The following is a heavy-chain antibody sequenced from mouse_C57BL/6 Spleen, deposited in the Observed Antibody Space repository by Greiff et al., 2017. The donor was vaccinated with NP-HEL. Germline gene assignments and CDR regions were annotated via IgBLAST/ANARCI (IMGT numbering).Heavy chain of an antibody. CDR3: AIYGSSSLAMDY. J-gene: IGHJ4*01. D-gene: IGHD1-1*01. CDR1: GYTFTDYY. Sequence: EVQLQQSGPELVKPGASVKISCKASGYTFTDYYMNWVKQSHGKSLEWIGDINPNNGGTSYNQKFKGKATLTVDKSSSTAYMELRSLTSEDSAVYYCAIYGSSSLAMDYWGQGTSVTVSS. V-gene: IGHV1-26*01. CDR2: INPNNGGT.